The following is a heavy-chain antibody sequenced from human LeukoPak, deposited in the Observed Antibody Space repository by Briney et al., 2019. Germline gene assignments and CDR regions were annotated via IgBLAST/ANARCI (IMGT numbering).Heavy chain of an antibody. D-gene: IGHD6-25*01. CDR2: INSDGVST. V-gene: IGHV3-64*02. CDR1: GFTFSSYS. J-gene: IGHJ6*03. Sequence: GGSLRLSCAASGFTFSSYSMYWVRQAPGKGLEYVSAINSDGVSTYYADSVKGRFTISRDNSKNTLFLQMGSLRPEDMAVYYCAKAAYYYYMDVWGKGTTVTVSS. CDR3: AKAAYYYYMDV.